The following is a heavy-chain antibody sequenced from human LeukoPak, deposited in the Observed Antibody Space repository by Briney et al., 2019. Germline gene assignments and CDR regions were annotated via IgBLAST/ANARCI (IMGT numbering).Heavy chain of an antibody. CDR3: AIQITMIVVVPYFDY. D-gene: IGHD3-22*01. CDR2: ISSSADIV. V-gene: IGHV3-11*04. Sequence: GGSLRLSCAASGFIFSEYYMSWVRQAPGKGLEWISDISSSADIVAYADSVKGRFTISRDNAKNSLFLHMNSLRAEDTAVYYCAIQITMIVVVPYFDYWDQGTLVTVSS. CDR1: GFIFSEYY. J-gene: IGHJ4*02.